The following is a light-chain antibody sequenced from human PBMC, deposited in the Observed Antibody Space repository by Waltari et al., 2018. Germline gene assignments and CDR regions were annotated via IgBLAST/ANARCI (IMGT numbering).Light chain of an antibody. CDR1: QSVSRT. Sequence: EIVLTQSPGTLSLPPGERATLSCSASQSVSRTLAWYQQKPGQAPRLRNYGASTRATGLPQRFSGDGSGTDCSLTISRLEPKYFAVYYCQHYVRLPVTFGQGTKVEIK. CDR2: GAS. V-gene: IGKV3-20*01. CDR3: QHYVRLPVT. J-gene: IGKJ1*01.